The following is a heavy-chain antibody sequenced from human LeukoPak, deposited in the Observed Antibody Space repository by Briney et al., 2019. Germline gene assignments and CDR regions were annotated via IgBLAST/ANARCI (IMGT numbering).Heavy chain of an antibody. Sequence: PGGSLRLSCAASGFTFSSYWMSWVRQAPGKGLEWVANIKQDGSEKYYVDSVKGRFTISRDNAKNSLYLQMNRLRAEDTAVYYCARVFSGSYLGLHYYYYMDVWGKGTTVTVSS. CDR3: ARVFSGSYLGLHYYYYMDV. J-gene: IGHJ6*03. D-gene: IGHD1-26*01. V-gene: IGHV3-7*01. CDR2: IKQDGSEK. CDR1: GFTFSSYW.